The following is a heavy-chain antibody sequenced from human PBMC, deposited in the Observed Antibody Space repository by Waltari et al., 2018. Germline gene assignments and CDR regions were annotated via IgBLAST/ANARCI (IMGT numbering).Heavy chain of an antibody. D-gene: IGHD1-1*01. V-gene: IGHV1-8*02. Sequence: QVQLVQSGAEVTKPGASVRVSCKASGYTFRSFDISWVRQAPGQGLEWVGWVNPISGNSNSGQRFRGRVAMTTDSSVNTAHLELNSLTSEDTAVYYCARAIRNELISDFWGQGTLVAVSS. CDR3: ARAIRNELISDF. CDR2: VNPISGNS. CDR1: GYTFRSFD. J-gene: IGHJ4*02.